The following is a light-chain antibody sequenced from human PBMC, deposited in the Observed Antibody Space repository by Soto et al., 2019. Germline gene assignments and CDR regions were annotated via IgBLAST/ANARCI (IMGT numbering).Light chain of an antibody. V-gene: IGLV2-14*01. CDR1: STDVGRYNY. CDR3: TSYTSDSTYV. Sequence: QSVLTQPASVSGSPGRSLTIFCTGTSTDVGRYNYVSWYQQHPGKAPKLMVYDVSNRPSCVSNRFSGSKSGITASLTISGLQAEDEADYYCTSYTSDSTYVFGTGTKVTVL. J-gene: IGLJ1*01. CDR2: DVS.